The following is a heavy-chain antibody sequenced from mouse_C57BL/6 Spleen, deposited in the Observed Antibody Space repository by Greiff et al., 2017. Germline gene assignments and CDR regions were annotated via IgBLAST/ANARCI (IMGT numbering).Heavy chain of an antibody. V-gene: IGHV1-15*01. Sequence: QVHVKQSGAELVRPGASVTLSCKASGYTFTDYEMHWVKQTPVHGLEWIGAIDPETGGTAYNQKFKGKAILTADKSSSTAYMELRSLTSEDSAVYYCTRGGYYLYYAMDYWGQGTSVTVSS. CDR2: IDPETGGT. D-gene: IGHD2-3*01. CDR1: GYTFTDYE. CDR3: TRGGYYLYYAMDY. J-gene: IGHJ4*01.